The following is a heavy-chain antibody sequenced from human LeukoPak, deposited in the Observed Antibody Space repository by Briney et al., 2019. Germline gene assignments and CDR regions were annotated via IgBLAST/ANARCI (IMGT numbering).Heavy chain of an antibody. D-gene: IGHD3-22*01. J-gene: IGHJ3*02. Sequence: TSETLSLTCTVSGGSISSSSYYWGWIRQPPGKGLEWIGSIYYSGSTYYNPSLKSRVTISVDTSKNQFSLKLSSVTAADTAVYFCARGPYSYDSSGAFDIWGQGTMVTVSS. V-gene: IGHV4-39*07. CDR3: ARGPYSYDSSGAFDI. CDR1: GGSISSSSYY. CDR2: IYYSGST.